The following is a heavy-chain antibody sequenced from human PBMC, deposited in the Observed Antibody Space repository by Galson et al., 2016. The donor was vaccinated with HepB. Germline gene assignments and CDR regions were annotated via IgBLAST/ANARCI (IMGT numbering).Heavy chain of an antibody. D-gene: IGHD2/OR15-2a*01. CDR1: RYTFTNYA. Sequence: SVKVSCKASRYTFTNYAIHWVRQAPGQRLEWMGWIDAGNGNTKYSQKLQGRVTIARDTSASTAYMELSSLRSEDTAVYYCARGDVIPSTFYYYYSGLDVWGQGTAVTVSS. CDR3: ARGDVIPSTFYYYYSGLDV. J-gene: IGHJ6*02. V-gene: IGHV1-3*01. CDR2: IDAGNGNT.